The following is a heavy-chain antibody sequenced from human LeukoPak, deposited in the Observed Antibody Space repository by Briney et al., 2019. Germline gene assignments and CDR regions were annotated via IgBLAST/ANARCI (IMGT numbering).Heavy chain of an antibody. CDR2: IYYSGST. CDR1: GGSISSYY. Sequence: SETLSLTCTVSGGSISSYYWSRIRQPPGKGLEWIGYIYYSGSTNYNPSLKSRVTISVDTSKNQFSLKLSSVTAADTAVYYCARVRYSSGIDYWGQGTLVTVSS. D-gene: IGHD6-19*01. CDR3: ARVRYSSGIDY. V-gene: IGHV4-59*01. J-gene: IGHJ4*02.